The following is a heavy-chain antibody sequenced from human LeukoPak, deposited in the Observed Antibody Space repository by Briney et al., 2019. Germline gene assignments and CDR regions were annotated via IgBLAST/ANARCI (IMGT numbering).Heavy chain of an antibody. CDR3: ARDYYGSGSYYNVPHYGMDV. J-gene: IGHJ6*04. CDR1: GSTFSSYA. V-gene: IGHV3-30*04. Sequence: GGSLRLSCAASGSTFSSYAMHWVRQAPGKGLEWVAVISYDGSNKYYADSVKGRFTISRDNSKNTLYLQMNSLRAEDTAVYYCARDYYGSGSYYNVPHYGMDVWGKGTTVTVSS. D-gene: IGHD3-10*01. CDR2: ISYDGSNK.